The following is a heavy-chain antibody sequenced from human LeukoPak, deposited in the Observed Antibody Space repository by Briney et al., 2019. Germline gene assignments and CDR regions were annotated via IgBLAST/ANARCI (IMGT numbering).Heavy chain of an antibody. CDR2: IIPIFGTA. CDR3: ARALTYLGGYSYYYYFDY. D-gene: IGHD5-18*01. V-gene: IGHV1-69*01. CDR1: GGTFSSYA. Sequence: ASVKVSCKASGGTFSSYAISWVRQAPGQGLEWMGGIIPIFGTANYAQKFQGRVTITADESTSTAYMELSSLRSEDTAVYYCARALTYLGGYSYYYYFDYWGQGTLVTVSS. J-gene: IGHJ4*02.